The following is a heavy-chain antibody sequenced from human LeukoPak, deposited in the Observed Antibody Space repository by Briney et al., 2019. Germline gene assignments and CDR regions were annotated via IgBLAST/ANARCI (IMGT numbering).Heavy chain of an antibody. Sequence: SGGSLRLSCAASGFTFSSYEMNWVRQAPGKGLEWIGEIYHSGSTNYNPSLKSRVTISVDKSKNQFSLKLSSVTAADTAVYYCARAYDSSGCFDPWGQGTLVTVSS. CDR3: ARAYDSSGCFDP. CDR2: IYHSGST. D-gene: IGHD3-22*01. V-gene: IGHV4-4*02. CDR1: GFTFSSYEM. J-gene: IGHJ5*02.